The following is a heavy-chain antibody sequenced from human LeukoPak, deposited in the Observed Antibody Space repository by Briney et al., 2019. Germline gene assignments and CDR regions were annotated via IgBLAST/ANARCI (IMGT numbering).Heavy chain of an antibody. Sequence: GASVTVSCKASGYTFTSYGISWVRQAPGQGLEWMGWISAYNGNTNYAQKLQGRVTMTTDTSTSTAYMELRSLRSDDTAVYYCARGPHSSSWYVSSYFDYWGQGTLVTVSS. CDR3: ARGPHSSSWYVSSYFDY. CDR1: GYTFTSYG. J-gene: IGHJ4*02. D-gene: IGHD6-13*01. CDR2: ISAYNGNT. V-gene: IGHV1-18*01.